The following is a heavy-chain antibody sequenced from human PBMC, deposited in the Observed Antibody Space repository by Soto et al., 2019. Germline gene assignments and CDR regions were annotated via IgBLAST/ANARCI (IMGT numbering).Heavy chain of an antibody. CDR3: ARPGWNSSWYSYYYYYMDV. V-gene: IGHV4-39*01. D-gene: IGHD6-13*01. Sequence: SETLSLTCTVSGGSISSSSYYWGWIRQPPGKGLEWIGSIYYSGSTYYNPSLKSRVTISVDTSKNQFSLKLSSVTAADTAVYYCARPGWNSSWYSYYYYYMDVWGKGTTVTVSS. J-gene: IGHJ6*03. CDR2: IYYSGST. CDR1: GGSISSSSYY.